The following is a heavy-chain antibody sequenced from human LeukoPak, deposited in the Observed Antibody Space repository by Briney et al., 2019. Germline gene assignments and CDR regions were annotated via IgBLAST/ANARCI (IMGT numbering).Heavy chain of an antibody. CDR2: ISDSSAM. CDR1: GFTFSTYS. Sequence: PGGSLRLSCAASGFTFSTYSMKWVRQAPGKGLEWVSYISDSSAMYYADSVRGRFTISRENDKNSLFLQMNSLRAEDTAVYYCARDHRIVGAPKGFDYWGQGTLVTVSS. CDR3: ARDHRIVGAPKGFDY. J-gene: IGHJ4*02. V-gene: IGHV3-48*01. D-gene: IGHD1-26*01.